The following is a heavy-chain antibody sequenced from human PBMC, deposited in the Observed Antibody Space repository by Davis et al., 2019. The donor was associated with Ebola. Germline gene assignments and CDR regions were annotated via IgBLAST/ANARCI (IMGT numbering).Heavy chain of an antibody. J-gene: IGHJ6*04. V-gene: IGHV1-69*13. CDR1: GGTFSSYA. CDR2: IIPIFGTA. D-gene: IGHD6-6*01. CDR3: ARGRPQRIAARLPRPPYYYYGMDV. Sequence: SVKVSCKASGGTFSSYAISWVRQAPGQGLEWMGGIIPIFGTANYAQKFQGRVTITADESTSTAYMELSSLRSEDTAVYYCARGRPQRIAARLPRPPYYYYGMDVWGKGTTVTVSS.